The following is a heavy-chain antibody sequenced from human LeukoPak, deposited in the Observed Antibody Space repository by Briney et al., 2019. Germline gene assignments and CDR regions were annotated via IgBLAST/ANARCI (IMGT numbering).Heavy chain of an antibody. D-gene: IGHD6-6*01. V-gene: IGHV3-30*02. J-gene: IGHJ6*03. CDR3: AKARLSSSGYYYYYMDV. CDR1: GFTFSSYG. CDR2: IRYDGSNK. Sequence: GGSLRLSCAASGFTFSSYGMHWVRQAPGKGLEWVAFIRYDGSNKYYADSVKGRFTISRDNSKNTLYLQMNSLRAEDTAVYYCAKARLSSSGYYYYYMDVWGKGTTVTVSS.